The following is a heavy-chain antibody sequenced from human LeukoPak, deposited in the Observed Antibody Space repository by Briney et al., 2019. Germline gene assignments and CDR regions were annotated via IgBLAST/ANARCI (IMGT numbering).Heavy chain of an antibody. CDR2: ISAYNGNT. Sequence: ASVKVSCKASGYTFTSYGINWVRQAPGQGLEWMGWISAYNGNTNYAQKLQGRVTMTTDTSTSTAYMELRSLRLDDTAVYYCARDQREVDRTMSYYWGQGTLVTVSS. V-gene: IGHV1-18*01. J-gene: IGHJ4*02. CDR1: GYTFTSYG. CDR3: ARDQREVDRTMSYY. D-gene: IGHD5-18*01.